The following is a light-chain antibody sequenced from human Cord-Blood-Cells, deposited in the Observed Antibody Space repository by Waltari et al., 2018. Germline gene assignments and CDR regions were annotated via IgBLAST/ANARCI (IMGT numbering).Light chain of an antibody. J-gene: IGKJ2*01. V-gene: IGKV1-39*01. CDR1: QSISSY. Sequence: DIQMTQSPSPLSASVGHRVTITCRASQSISSYLNWYQQKPGKAPKLRIYAASSFQSGVPSRFCGSGSGTEFTLTISSLQPEDFATYYCQQSYSIPLYTFGQGTKLEIK. CDR3: QQSYSIPLYT. CDR2: AAS.